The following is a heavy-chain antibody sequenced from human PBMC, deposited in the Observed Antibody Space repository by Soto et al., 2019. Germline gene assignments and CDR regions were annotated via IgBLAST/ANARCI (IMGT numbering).Heavy chain of an antibody. J-gene: IGHJ6*02. D-gene: IGHD2-21*01. Sequence: ASVKVSCKASGYTFTSYGISWVRQAPGQGLEWMGWISAYNGNTNYAQKLQGRVTMTTDTSTSTAYMELRSLRSDDTAVYYCASFVVGRRNYYGMDVWGQGTTVTVSS. V-gene: IGHV1-18*01. CDR3: ASFVVGRRNYYGMDV. CDR1: GYTFTSYG. CDR2: ISAYNGNT.